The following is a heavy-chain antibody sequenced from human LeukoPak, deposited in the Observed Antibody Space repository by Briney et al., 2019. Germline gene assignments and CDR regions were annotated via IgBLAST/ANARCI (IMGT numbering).Heavy chain of an antibody. D-gene: IGHD6-19*01. CDR2: VDRDGSIT. J-gene: IGHJ4*02. Sequence: GGSLRLSCTASGFPFDDYTMHWIRQRPGRGLEWVCFVDRDGSITHYADALKGRFTVSRDNSRNSLYLQMNSLTTEDSGLYFCAKDRGNSGWYLYFDHWGQGTPVTVSS. CDR3: AKDRGNSGWYLYFDH. V-gene: IGHV3-43*01. CDR1: GFPFDDYT.